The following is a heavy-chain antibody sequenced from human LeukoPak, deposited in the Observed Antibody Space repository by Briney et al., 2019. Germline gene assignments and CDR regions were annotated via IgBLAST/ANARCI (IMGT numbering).Heavy chain of an antibody. D-gene: IGHD3-9*01. CDR1: GFTFNSFA. CDR3: ARSMLRYFDWLSPGELLGDGLDI. V-gene: IGHV3-30*04. J-gene: IGHJ3*02. Sequence: GGSLRLSCAASGFTFNSFAMHWVRQAPGKGLEWVAVTSFDGKSQYYAESVKGRFTISRDNSKNTLFLQTNSLKAEDTAVYYCARSMLRYFDWLSPGELLGDGLDIWGQGTMVIVSS. CDR2: TSFDGKSQ.